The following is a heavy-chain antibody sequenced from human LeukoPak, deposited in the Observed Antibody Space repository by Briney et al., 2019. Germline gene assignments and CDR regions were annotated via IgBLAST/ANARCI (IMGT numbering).Heavy chain of an antibody. CDR1: GFTFSSYA. V-gene: IGHV3-23*01. Sequence: GGSLRLSCAASGFTFSSYAMSWVRQAPGKGLEWVSAISGSGGNTYYADSVKGRFTISRDNSKNTLYLQMNSLRADDTAVYYCARDLSGDWYFDLWGRGTLVTASS. J-gene: IGHJ2*01. D-gene: IGHD7-27*01. CDR3: ARDLSGDWYFDL. CDR2: ISGSGGNT.